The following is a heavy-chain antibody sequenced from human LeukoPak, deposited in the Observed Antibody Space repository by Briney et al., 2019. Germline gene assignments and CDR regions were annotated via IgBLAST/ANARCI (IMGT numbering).Heavy chain of an antibody. D-gene: IGHD2-2*01. V-gene: IGHV3-23*01. CDR1: GFTFSSYA. CDR3: AKEVNVPAAMWPYPGAGGFDY. Sequence: GGSLRLSCPASGFTFSSYAMSWVRQAPGKGLEWVSAISGSGGSTYYADSVKGRFTISRDNSKNTLYLQMNSLRAEDTALYYCAKEVNVPAAMWPYPGAGGFDYWGQGTLVTVCS. J-gene: IGHJ4*02. CDR2: ISGSGGST.